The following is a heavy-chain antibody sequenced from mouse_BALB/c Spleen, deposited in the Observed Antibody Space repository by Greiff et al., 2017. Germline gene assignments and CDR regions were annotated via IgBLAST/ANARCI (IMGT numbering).Heavy chain of an antibody. CDR3: ARGGDASYYFDY. V-gene: IGHV1-82*01. CDR1: GYAFSSSW. D-gene: IGHD3-3*01. Sequence: QVQLQHSGPELVKPGASVKISCKASGYAFSSSWMNWVKQRPGQGLEWIGRIYPGDGDTNYNGKFKGKATLTADKSSSTAYMQLSSLTSVDSAVYFCARGGDASYYFDYWGQGTTLTVSS. J-gene: IGHJ2*01. CDR2: IYPGDGDT.